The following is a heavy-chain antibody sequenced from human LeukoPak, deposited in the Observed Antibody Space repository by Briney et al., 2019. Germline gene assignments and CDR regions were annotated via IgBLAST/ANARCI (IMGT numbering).Heavy chain of an antibody. CDR2: IYYSGST. J-gene: IGHJ6*03. V-gene: IGHV4-59*01. CDR3: ARAVWGTDSSGYYYYYYYYMDV. Sequence: SETLSLTCTVSGGSISSYYWSWIRQPPGKGLEWIGYIYYSGSTNYNPSLKSRVTISVDTSKNQFSLKLSSVTAADTAVYYCARAVWGTDSSGYYYYYYYYMDVWGKGTTVTVSS. D-gene: IGHD3-22*01. CDR1: GGSISSYY.